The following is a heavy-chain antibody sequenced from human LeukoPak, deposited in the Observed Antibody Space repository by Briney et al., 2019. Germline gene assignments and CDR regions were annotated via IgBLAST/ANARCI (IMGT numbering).Heavy chain of an antibody. Sequence: ASVKVSFTASGYTFTIYAMNWVRQAPGQGLEWMGWINTNTGNPTYAQGFTGRFVFSLDTSVSTAYLQISSLKAEDTAVYYCARDRPPYYYDSSGYKGAFDIWGQGTMVTVSS. CDR3: ARDRPPYYYDSSGYKGAFDI. V-gene: IGHV7-4-1*02. CDR1: GYTFTIYA. CDR2: INTNTGNP. J-gene: IGHJ3*02. D-gene: IGHD3-22*01.